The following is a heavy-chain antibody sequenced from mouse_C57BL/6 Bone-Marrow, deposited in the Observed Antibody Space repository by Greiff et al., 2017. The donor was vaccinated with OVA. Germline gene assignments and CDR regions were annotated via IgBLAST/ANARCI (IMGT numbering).Heavy chain of an antibody. D-gene: IGHD2-4*01. CDR1: GFTFSNYW. V-gene: IGHV6-3*01. Sequence: EVKLQESGGGLVQPGGSMKLSCVASGFTFSNYWMNWVRQSPEKGLEWVAQIRLKSDNYATHYAESVKGRFTISRDDSKSSVYLQMNNLRAEDTGIYYCTAGLEIYYDYDWFAYWGQGTLVTVSA. J-gene: IGHJ3*01. CDR3: TAGLEIYYDYDWFAY. CDR2: IRLKSDNYAT.